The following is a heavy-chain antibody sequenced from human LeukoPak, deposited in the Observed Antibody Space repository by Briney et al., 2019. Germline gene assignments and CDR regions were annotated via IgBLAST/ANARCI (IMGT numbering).Heavy chain of an antibody. J-gene: IGHJ3*02. CDR3: ARPTTVTTISADAFDI. CDR1: GFTLSDYT. Sequence: GGSLRLSCAASGFTLSDYTINRVRQAPGKGLEWVSSISSGGTYKYYADSVKGRFTISRDNAQNSLYLQMNSLRAEDSSVYYCARPTTVTTISADAFDIWGQGTMVTVSS. CDR2: ISSGGTYK. D-gene: IGHD4-17*01. V-gene: IGHV3-21*01.